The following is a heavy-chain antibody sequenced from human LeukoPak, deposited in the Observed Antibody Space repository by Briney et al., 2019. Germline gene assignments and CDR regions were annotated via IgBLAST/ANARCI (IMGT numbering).Heavy chain of an antibody. CDR2: INHSGST. J-gene: IGHJ4*02. Sequence: SETLSLTCAVYGGSFSGYYWSWIRQPPGKGLEWIGEINHSGSTNHNPSLKSRVTISVDTSKNQFSLKLSSVTAADTAVYYCARAYGSGSPIDYWGQGTLVTVSS. D-gene: IGHD3-10*01. CDR3: ARAYGSGSPIDY. CDR1: GGSFSGYY. V-gene: IGHV4-34*01.